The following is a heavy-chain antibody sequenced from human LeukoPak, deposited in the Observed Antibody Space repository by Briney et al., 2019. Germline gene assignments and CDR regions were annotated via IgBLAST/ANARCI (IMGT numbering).Heavy chain of an antibody. V-gene: IGHV3-23*01. J-gene: IGHJ6*02. D-gene: IGHD2-2*02. Sequence: QAGGSLRLSCAASGFTFSSYAMSWVRQAPGKGLEWVSAISGSGGSTYYADSVKGRFTISRDNSKNTLYLQMNSLRAEDTAVYYCAKDASRLYSINYGMDVWGQGTTVTVSS. CDR2: ISGSGGST. CDR3: AKDASRLYSINYGMDV. CDR1: GFTFSSYA.